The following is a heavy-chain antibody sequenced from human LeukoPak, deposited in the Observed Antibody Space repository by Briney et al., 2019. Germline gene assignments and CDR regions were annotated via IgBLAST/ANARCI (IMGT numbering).Heavy chain of an antibody. D-gene: IGHD3-3*01. J-gene: IGHJ6*03. CDR2: IEYDGKNQ. CDR1: GSIFSNYG. Sequence: PGGSLRLSCAASGSIFSNYGMHWVRQAPGKGLEWVTYIEYDGKNQYYADSVKGRFTISRDNSKNTLYLQMNSLRAEDTAVYYCAKVLLKGDLWSGYYPPYYYYYMDVWGRGTTVTVSS. V-gene: IGHV3-30*02. CDR3: AKVLLKGDLWSGYYPPYYYYYMDV.